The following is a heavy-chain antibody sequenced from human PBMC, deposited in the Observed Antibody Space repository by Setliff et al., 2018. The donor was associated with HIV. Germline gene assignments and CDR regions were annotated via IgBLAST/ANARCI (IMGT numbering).Heavy chain of an antibody. D-gene: IGHD3-22*01. Sequence: GESLKISCKGSGYRFSIYRIGWVRQMPGKGLEWVGIIYPGDSDTRYSPSFQGQVTISVDKSINTAYLQWNSLKASDTAMYYCARSLCYYDSCGYYYNYWGQGTLVTVSS. CDR2: IYPGDSDT. CDR3: ARSLCYYDSCGYYYNY. J-gene: IGHJ4*02. CDR1: GYRFSIYR. V-gene: IGHV5-51*01.